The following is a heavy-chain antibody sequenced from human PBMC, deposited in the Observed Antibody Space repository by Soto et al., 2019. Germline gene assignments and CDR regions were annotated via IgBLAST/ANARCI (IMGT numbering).Heavy chain of an antibody. CDR1: GGSFSGYY. CDR2: INHSGST. V-gene: IGHV4-34*09. D-gene: IGHD1-26*01. Sequence: SETLSLTCAVYGGSFSGYYWSWIRQPPGKGLEWIGEINHSGSTNYNPSLKTRVTISADTSKNQFSLKLSSVTAADTAVYYCARGLDSGNYYTFDYWGQGTLVTVSS. J-gene: IGHJ4*02. CDR3: ARGLDSGNYYTFDY.